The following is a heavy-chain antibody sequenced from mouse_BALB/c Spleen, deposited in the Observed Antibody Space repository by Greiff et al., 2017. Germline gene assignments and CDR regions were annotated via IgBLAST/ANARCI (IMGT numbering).Heavy chain of an antibody. CDR3: ARDRGITTEFAY. Sequence: VKLVESGPGLVAPSQSLSITCTVSGFSLTSYGVHWVRQPPGKGLEWLGVIWAGGSTNYNSALMSRLSISKDNSKSQVFLKMNSLQTDDTAMYYWARDRGITTEFAYWGQGTLVTVSA. CDR1: GFSLTSYG. J-gene: IGHJ3*01. V-gene: IGHV2-9*02. D-gene: IGHD2-4*01. CDR2: IWAGGST.